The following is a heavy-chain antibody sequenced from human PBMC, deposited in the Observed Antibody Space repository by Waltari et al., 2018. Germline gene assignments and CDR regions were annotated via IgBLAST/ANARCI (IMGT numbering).Heavy chain of an antibody. Sequence: QVHLVQSGAEVKKPGASVKVSCKASVYTFSTYGITWVRQAPGQGLESMGWISAHNGNTNHAQKFQDRVTLTTDTSTNTAYMELRSLTSDDTAVYYCATAVGGNMEFDNWGQGTLITVSS. V-gene: IGHV1-18*01. D-gene: IGHD6-19*01. CDR3: ATAVGGNMEFDN. CDR1: VYTFSTYG. CDR2: ISAHNGNT. J-gene: IGHJ1*01.